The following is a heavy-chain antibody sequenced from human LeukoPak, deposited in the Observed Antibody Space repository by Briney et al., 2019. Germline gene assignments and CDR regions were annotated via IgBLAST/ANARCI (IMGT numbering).Heavy chain of an antibody. J-gene: IGHJ4*02. CDR1: GFTFSSYA. Sequence: GWSLRLSCAASGFTFSSYAMHWVRQAPGKGLEWVTVISYDGSNKYYADSVKGRFTISRDNSKSTVYLQMNSLRAEDTAVYFCAREVAHYSDNSGYFDYWGQGTQVTVSS. D-gene: IGHD3-22*01. CDR2: ISYDGSNK. CDR3: AREVAHYSDNSGYFDY. V-gene: IGHV3-30-3*01.